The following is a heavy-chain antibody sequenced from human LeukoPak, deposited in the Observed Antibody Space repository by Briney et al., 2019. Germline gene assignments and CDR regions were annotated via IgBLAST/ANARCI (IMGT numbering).Heavy chain of an antibody. J-gene: IGHJ6*02. CDR3: ARDRVPYYYDSRAGMDV. V-gene: IGHV1-2*02. D-gene: IGHD3-22*01. CDR1: GYTFTGYY. CDR2: INPNSGGT. Sequence: ASVKVSCKASGYTFTGYYMHWVRPTPGHGLEWMGWINPNSGGTNYAQKFQGRVTMTRDTSISTAYMELSRLRSDDTAVYYCARDRVPYYYDSRAGMDVWGQGTTVTVSS.